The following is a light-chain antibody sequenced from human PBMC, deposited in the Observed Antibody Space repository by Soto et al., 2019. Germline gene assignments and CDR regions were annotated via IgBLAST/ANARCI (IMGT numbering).Light chain of an antibody. CDR3: QKYSSVPLT. CDR2: AAS. Sequence: DIQMTQSPSSLSSSVGDRVTITCRASQGISNCLAWYQQKPGKVPKLLIYAASTLESGVPSRFSGSGSGTDFTLTISRLQPEDVATYYCQKYSSVPLTFGGGTKVEIK. J-gene: IGKJ4*01. V-gene: IGKV1-27*01. CDR1: QGISNC.